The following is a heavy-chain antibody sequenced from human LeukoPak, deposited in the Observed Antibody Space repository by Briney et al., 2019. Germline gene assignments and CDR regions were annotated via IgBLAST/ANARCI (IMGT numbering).Heavy chain of an antibody. CDR1: GFTFSSYA. CDR3: ARGLYGDTFLNWFDP. CDR2: ISGSGVST. D-gene: IGHD2-21*01. V-gene: IGHV3-23*01. Sequence: GGSLRLSRAASGFTFSSYAMSWVRQAPGKGLKWVSGISGSGVSTYYTDSVKGRFTVSRDNSKNTKFLQMNSLRAEDTAVYYCARGLYGDTFLNWFDPWGQGTLVTVSS. J-gene: IGHJ5*02.